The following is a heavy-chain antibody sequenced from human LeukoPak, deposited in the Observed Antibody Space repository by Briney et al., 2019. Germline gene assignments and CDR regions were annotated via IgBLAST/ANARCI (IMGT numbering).Heavy chain of an antibody. V-gene: IGHV3-21*01. CDR3: ARGELWLRGWDY. Sequence: GGSLRLSCAASGFTFSSYSRRWGRQARGEGLEWVSSISRSSRYIYYADTVKGRFTISRDNAKNSLYLQINSLRAEDTAVYYCARGELWLRGWDYWGQGTLVTVSS. CDR2: ISRSSRYI. J-gene: IGHJ4*02. CDR1: GFTFSSYS. D-gene: IGHD5-18*01.